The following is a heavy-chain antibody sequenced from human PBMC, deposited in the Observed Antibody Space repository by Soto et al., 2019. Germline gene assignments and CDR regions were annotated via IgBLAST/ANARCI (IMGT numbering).Heavy chain of an antibody. D-gene: IGHD2-2*01. CDR1: GFTFNIYE. Sequence: EVQLVESGGTLVRPGGSPKLSCVASGFTFNIYEMNWIRQAPGKGLEWISYISNSGDTKNYADSVKGRFTISRDNAKNSLFLQMDSLSAEDTAIYFCAREGGGEAMRYWGQGTPVTVSS. J-gene: IGHJ4*02. V-gene: IGHV3-48*03. CDR2: ISNSGDTK. CDR3: AREGGGEAMRY.